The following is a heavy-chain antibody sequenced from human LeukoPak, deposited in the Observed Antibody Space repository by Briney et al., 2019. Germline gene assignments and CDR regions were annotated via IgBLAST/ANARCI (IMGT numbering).Heavy chain of an antibody. CDR3: ARGADSSGYYSIFYFDY. J-gene: IGHJ4*02. CDR2: IYYSGST. V-gene: IGHV4-31*03. CDR1: GGSISSGGYY. D-gene: IGHD3-22*01. Sequence: SQTLSLTCTVSGGSISSGGYYWSWIRQHPGKGLEWIGYIYYSGSTYYNPSLKSRVTISVDTSKNQFSLKLSSVTAADTAVYYCARGADSSGYYSIFYFDYWGQGTLVTVSS.